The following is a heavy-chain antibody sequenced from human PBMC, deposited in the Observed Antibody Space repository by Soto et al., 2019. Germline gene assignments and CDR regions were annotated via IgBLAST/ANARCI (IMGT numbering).Heavy chain of an antibody. CDR3: ASGYCSSTSCYYYYYYYMDV. CDR2: ISSSSSTI. Sequence: EVQLVESGGGLVQPGGSLRLSCAASGFTFSSYSMNWVRQAQGKGLEWVSYISSSSSTIYYADSVKGRFTISRDNAKNSLYLQMNSLRAEDTAVSYCASGYCSSTSCYYYYYYYMDVWGKGTTVTVSS. D-gene: IGHD2-2*03. CDR1: GFTFSSYS. J-gene: IGHJ6*03. V-gene: IGHV3-48*01.